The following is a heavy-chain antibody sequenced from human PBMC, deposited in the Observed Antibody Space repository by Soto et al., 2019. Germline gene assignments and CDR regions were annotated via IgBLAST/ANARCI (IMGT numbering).Heavy chain of an antibody. CDR1: GFTLSGFD. J-gene: IGHJ4*02. V-gene: IGHV3-73*01. CDR2: IKTKVESYAT. CDR3: TRRYCSGGGCHSDFDY. D-gene: IGHD2-15*01. Sequence: HPGGSLRLSCAASGFTLSGFDIHWVRQASGEGLEWVGRIKTKVESYATELAASVKGRFTISRDDPKNTAYLEMNSLKTEDTAVYYCTRRYCSGGGCHSDFDYWGQGALVTVSS.